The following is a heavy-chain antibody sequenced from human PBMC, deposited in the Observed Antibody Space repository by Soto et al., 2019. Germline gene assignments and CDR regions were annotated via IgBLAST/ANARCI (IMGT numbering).Heavy chain of an antibody. CDR1: GGSISSGGYS. V-gene: IGHV4-30-2*01. D-gene: IGHD2-2*01. J-gene: IGHJ3*02. CDR2: IYHSGST. Sequence: QLQLQESGSGLVKPSQTLSLTCAVSGGSISSGGYSWSWIRQPPGKGLEWIGYIYHSGSTYYNPSLKRRVTISVDRSKHQFSLKLSSVTAADTAVYYCAGGYVNGSFDIWGQGTMVTVAS. CDR3: AGGYVNGSFDI.